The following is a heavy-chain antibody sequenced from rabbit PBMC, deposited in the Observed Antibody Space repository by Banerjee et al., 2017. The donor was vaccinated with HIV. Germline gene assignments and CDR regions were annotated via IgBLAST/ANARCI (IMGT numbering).Heavy chain of an antibody. CDR1: GLDFSTYYV. CDR2: INTISGDT. V-gene: IGHV1S45*01. D-gene: IGHD4-1*01. CDR3: ARDLAGVIGWNFNL. J-gene: IGHJ4*01. Sequence: QEQLVEYGGDLVQPEGSLTLTCKASGLDFSTYYVSWVRQAPGKGLEWIACINTISGDTVYATWAKGRFTISKASWTTVTLQMTSLTAADTASYFCARDLAGVIGWNFNLWGPGTLVTVS.